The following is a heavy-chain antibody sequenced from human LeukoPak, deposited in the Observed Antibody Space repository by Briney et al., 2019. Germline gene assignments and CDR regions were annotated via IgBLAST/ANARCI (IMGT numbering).Heavy chain of an antibody. D-gene: IGHD5-12*01. V-gene: IGHV4-59*01. Sequence: PSETLSLTCTVSGGSISSYYWSWIRQPPGKGLEWIGYIYYSGSTNYNPSLKSRVTISVDTSKNQFSLKLSSVTAADTAVYYCARDPTQWLRYGYFDYWGQGTLVTVSS. J-gene: IGHJ4*02. CDR1: GGSISSYY. CDR3: ARDPTQWLRYGYFDY. CDR2: IYYSGST.